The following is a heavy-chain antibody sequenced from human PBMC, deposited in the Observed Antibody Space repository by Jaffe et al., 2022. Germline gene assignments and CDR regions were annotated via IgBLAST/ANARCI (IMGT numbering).Heavy chain of an antibody. D-gene: IGHD3-10*01. CDR1: GFTFSSYE. Sequence: EVQLVESGGGLVQPGGSLRLSCAASGFTFSSYEMNWVRQAPGKGLEWVSYISSSGSTIYYADSVKGRFTISRDNAKNSLYLQMNSLRAEDTAVYYCARDIGLLWFGELLLGWFDPWGQGTLVTVSS. V-gene: IGHV3-48*03. CDR2: ISSSGSTI. CDR3: ARDIGLLWFGELLLGWFDP. J-gene: IGHJ5*02.